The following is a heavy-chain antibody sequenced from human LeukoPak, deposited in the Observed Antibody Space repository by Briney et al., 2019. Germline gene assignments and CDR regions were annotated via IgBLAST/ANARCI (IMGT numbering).Heavy chain of an antibody. CDR1: GFTFSIYA. CDR2: INSNGGTT. D-gene: IGHD6-19*01. V-gene: IGHV3-23*01. CDR3: VRDRGSGWYYMDR. J-gene: IGHJ4*02. Sequence: GSLLLSCVASGFTFSIYAMSWVRPAPGKGLEWVSVINSNGGTTFYADSARGRFTISRDNSKNTVSLQMNSLRADDTAVYFCVRDRGSGWYYMDRWGQGALVTVSS.